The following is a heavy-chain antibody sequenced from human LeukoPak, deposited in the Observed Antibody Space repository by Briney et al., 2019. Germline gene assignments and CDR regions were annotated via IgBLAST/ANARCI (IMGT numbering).Heavy chain of an antibody. D-gene: IGHD2-2*01. CDR1: GYTFANYG. CDR2: ISLDSGNT. Sequence: ASVTVSYKASGYTFANYGINWVRQAPGQGLEWMGWISLDSGNTGYAQRVQGRVTLTTDTSTSTAYMELRSLRSDDTAVYFCARVTYLRPYQLDYWGQGTLVSISS. J-gene: IGHJ4*02. CDR3: ARVTYLRPYQLDY. V-gene: IGHV1-18*01.